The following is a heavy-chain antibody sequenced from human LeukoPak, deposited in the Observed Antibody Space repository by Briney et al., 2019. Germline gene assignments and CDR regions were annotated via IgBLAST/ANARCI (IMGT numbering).Heavy chain of an antibody. V-gene: IGHV4-34*01. D-gene: IGHD6-19*01. J-gene: IGHJ3*02. CDR2: TNHSGST. CDR3: ARGGSDSSGWYFIPDAFDI. CDR1: GGSFSGSY. Sequence: SETLSITRAVYGGSFSGSYSSWIRHPPGNGMDWIGETNHSGSTNYNPSLKSRVTISVVTSKNQFSLKLSSVTDADTAVYYCARGGSDSSGWYFIPDAFDIWGQGTMVTVSS.